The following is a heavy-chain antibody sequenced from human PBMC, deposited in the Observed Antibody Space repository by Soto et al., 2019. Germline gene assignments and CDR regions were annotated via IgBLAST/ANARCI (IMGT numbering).Heavy chain of an antibody. CDR3: ARVYGDYESYYYYYGMDV. J-gene: IGHJ6*01. V-gene: IGHV3-33*01. CDR1: GFTFSSYG. CDR2: IWYDGSNK. D-gene: IGHD4-17*01. Sequence: QVQLVESGGGVVQPGRSLRLSCAASGFTFSSYGMHWVRQAPGKGLEWVADIWYDGSNKYYADSVKGRFTISTDNSKNPPGLQMSSPSAKDRAVYYCARVYGDYESYYYYYGMDVWGQGTTVTVSS.